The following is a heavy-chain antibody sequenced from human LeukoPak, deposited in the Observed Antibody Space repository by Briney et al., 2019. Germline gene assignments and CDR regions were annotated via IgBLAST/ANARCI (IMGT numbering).Heavy chain of an antibody. D-gene: IGHD3-10*01. CDR1: GFTFSTYW. CDR3: ARHLNYYLDY. Sequence: GGSPRLSCAASGFTFSTYWMHWVRQAPGKGLVWVSRISSDGSITSYADSVKGRFTISRDNAKNTLYLQMNSLRAEDTAVYYCARHLNYYLDYWGQGTLVTVSS. J-gene: IGHJ4*02. CDR2: ISSDGSIT. V-gene: IGHV3-74*01.